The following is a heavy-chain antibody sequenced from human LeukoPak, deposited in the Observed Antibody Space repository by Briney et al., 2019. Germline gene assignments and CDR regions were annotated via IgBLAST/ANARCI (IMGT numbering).Heavy chain of an antibody. V-gene: IGHV3-30*02. CDR2: IRYDGSQK. J-gene: IGHJ4*02. CDR1: GFAFSSYG. CDR3: AVSDSSGYYCLGY. D-gene: IGHD3-22*01. Sequence: PGGSLRLSCTASGFAFSSYGMLWLRQAPGKGLEWVAFIRYDGSQKYYADSVKGRFTISRDNSKNTLYLQMDSLRAEDTAVYSCAVSDSSGYYCLGYWGQGTLVTVSS.